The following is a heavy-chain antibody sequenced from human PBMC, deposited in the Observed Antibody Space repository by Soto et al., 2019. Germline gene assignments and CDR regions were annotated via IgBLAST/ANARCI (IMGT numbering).Heavy chain of an antibody. Sequence: QVQLQESGPGLVKPSQTLSLTCTVSGGSISSGGYYWSWIRQHPGKGLEWIGYIYYSGNTYYNPSLRSRVIXAXGXXKNQVSLKLSSVTAADTAVYYCARATYYYDSSGYSDRVLDYWGQGTLVTVSS. CDR2: IYYSGNT. V-gene: IGHV4-31*03. CDR3: ARATYYYDSSGYSDRVLDY. D-gene: IGHD3-22*01. CDR1: GGSISSGGYY. J-gene: IGHJ4*02.